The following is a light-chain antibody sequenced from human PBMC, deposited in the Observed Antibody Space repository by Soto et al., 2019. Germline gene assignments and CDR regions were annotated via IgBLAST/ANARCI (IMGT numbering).Light chain of an antibody. CDR3: CSYAGSYIGV. CDR2: DVS. Sequence: QSALTQPRSVSGSPGQSVTISCTGTSSDIATYNYVSWYQQEPGKAPKVMIYDVSKRPSGVPDRFSGSKSGNTASLTISGLRAEDEADYYCCSYAGSYIGVFGGGTKLTVL. J-gene: IGLJ3*02. CDR1: SSDIATYNY. V-gene: IGLV2-11*01.